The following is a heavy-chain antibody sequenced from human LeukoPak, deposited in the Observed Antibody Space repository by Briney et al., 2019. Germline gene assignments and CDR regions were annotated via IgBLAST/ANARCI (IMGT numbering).Heavy chain of an antibody. J-gene: IGHJ4*02. Sequence: PSETLSLTCTVSGASISSFYWNWIRQPPGKGLEWIGYIYYSGSTNYNSSLKGRVTISVDTSKNQFSLKLSSVTAADTAVYYCAGRYEYSSSGHFDYWGQGTLVTVSS. CDR1: GASISSFY. D-gene: IGHD6-6*01. CDR3: AGRYEYSSSGHFDY. V-gene: IGHV4-59*01. CDR2: IYYSGST.